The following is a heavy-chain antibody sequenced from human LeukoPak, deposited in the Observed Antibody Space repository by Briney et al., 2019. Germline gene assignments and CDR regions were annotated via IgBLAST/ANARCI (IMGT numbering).Heavy chain of an antibody. CDR2: IYSGGTA. D-gene: IGHD1-26*01. CDR3: ARPGIVGATAFDS. V-gene: IGHV3-66*04. CDR1: GFTVSSNH. J-gene: IGHJ4*02. Sequence: GGSLRLSCAASGFTVSSNHMSWVRQAPGKGLEWVSVIYSGGTAYYADSVKGRFTISRDNSKNTLYLHMNSLRADDTAVYYCARPGIVGATAFDSWGQGALVTVSS.